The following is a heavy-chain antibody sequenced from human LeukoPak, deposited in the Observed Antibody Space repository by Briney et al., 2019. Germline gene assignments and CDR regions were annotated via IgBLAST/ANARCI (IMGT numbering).Heavy chain of an antibody. J-gene: IGHJ4*02. V-gene: IGHV1-69*13. CDR1: GGTFSSYA. Sequence: SVKVSCKASGGTFSSYAISWVRHAPGQGLEWMGGIIPIFGTANYAQKFQGRVTITADESTSTAYMELSSLRSEDTAVYYCARKLTIFGVEKNYFDYWGQGTLVTVSS. CDR3: ARKLTIFGVEKNYFDY. CDR2: IIPIFGTA. D-gene: IGHD3-3*01.